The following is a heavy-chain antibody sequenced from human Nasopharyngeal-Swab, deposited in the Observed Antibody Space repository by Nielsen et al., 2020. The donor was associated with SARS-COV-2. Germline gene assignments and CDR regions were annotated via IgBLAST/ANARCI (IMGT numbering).Heavy chain of an antibody. CDR1: GFAFDHYA. J-gene: IGHJ6*03. V-gene: IGHV3-43*02. CDR2: ISGDAFST. CDR3: ARDLEKRTVTIFMDV. Sequence: GESLKISCAASGFAFDHYALHWVRQAPGKGLEWVALISGDAFSTFTADSVEGRFTVSSDNRKNTLYLQMNSLTIEDTAVYYCARDLEKRTVTIFMDVWGKGTTVIVSS. D-gene: IGHD4-17*01.